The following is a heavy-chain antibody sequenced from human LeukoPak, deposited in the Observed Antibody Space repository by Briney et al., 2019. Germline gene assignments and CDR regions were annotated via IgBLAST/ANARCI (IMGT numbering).Heavy chain of an antibody. J-gene: IGHJ4*02. CDR3: ASGDWELLFYFDY. CDR1: GGTFSSYA. V-gene: IGHV1-69*05. CDR2: IIPIFGTA. Sequence: AASVKVSRKASGGTFSSYAISWVRQAPGQGLEWMGGIIPIFGTANYAQKFQGRVTITTDESTSTAYMELSSLRSEDTAVYYCASGDWELLFYFDYWGQGTLVTVSS. D-gene: IGHD1-26*01.